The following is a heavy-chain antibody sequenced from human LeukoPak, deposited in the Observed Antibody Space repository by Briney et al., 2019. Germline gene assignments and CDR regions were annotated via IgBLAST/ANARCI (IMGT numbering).Heavy chain of an antibody. J-gene: IGHJ4*02. CDR3: ARGPGLAMGKGYFVY. Sequence: GGSLRLSCAASGFTFSNYAMHWVRQAPGKGLEWVAATSHNEYNKYYADSVNGRFTISRDNSKNTLYLEVNSLRADDTAVYYCARGPGLAMGKGYFVYCGQGTLVTVSS. V-gene: IGHV3-30-3*01. CDR2: TSHNEYNK. CDR1: GFTFSNYA. D-gene: IGHD6-19*01.